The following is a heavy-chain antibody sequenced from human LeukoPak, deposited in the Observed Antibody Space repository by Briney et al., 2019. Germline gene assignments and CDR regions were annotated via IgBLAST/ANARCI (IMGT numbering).Heavy chain of an antibody. J-gene: IGHJ4*02. D-gene: IGHD3-22*01. CDR3: ATRLPNYYDSSGYYSWDGAFDY. CDR2: IYPGDSDT. Sequence: GESLKISCKGSGYSFTSYWIGWVRQMPGKGLEWMGIIYPGDSDTRYSPSFQGQVTISADKSISTAYLQWSSLKASDTAMYYCATRLPNYYDSSGYYSWDGAFDYWGQGTLVTVSS. V-gene: IGHV5-51*03. CDR1: GYSFTSYW.